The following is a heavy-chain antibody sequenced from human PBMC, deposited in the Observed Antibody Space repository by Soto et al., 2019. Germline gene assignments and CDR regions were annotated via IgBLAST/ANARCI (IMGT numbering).Heavy chain of an antibody. V-gene: IGHV1-2*02. CDR2: INANNGGT. CDR3: ASQRLGYYYMDV. Sequence: ASVKVSCKASGYTFTSYAMHWVRQAPGQRLEWMGWINANNGGTNYAQKFQGRVTMTRDTSVSTAYMELSRLRSDDTAVYYCASQRLGYYYMDVWGKGTTVTVSS. CDR1: GYTFTSYA. J-gene: IGHJ6*03.